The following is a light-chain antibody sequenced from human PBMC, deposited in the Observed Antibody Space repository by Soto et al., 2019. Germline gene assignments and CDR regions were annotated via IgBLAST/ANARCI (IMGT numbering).Light chain of an antibody. Sequence: DIQMTQSPSSLSASVGDRVTITCRASQSINTYLNCYQQKPGEAPKLLIYATSSLHSGVPSRFSGSAFGTDFTLTIGSLQPEDFATYHCQQSDGTLTFGGRTRVQIK. CDR1: QSINTY. CDR3: QQSDGTLT. V-gene: IGKV1-39*01. CDR2: ATS. J-gene: IGKJ4*01.